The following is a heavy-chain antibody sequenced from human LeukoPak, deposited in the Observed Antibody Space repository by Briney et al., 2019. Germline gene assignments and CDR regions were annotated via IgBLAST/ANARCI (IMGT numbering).Heavy chain of an antibody. Sequence: ASVKVSCKASGYTFTSYDINWVRQATGQGLEWMGWMNPNSGNTGYAQKFQGRVTMTRNTSISTAHMELSSLRSEDTAVYYCARGGFRFIYDFWSGYYTKANWFDPWGQGTLVTVSS. V-gene: IGHV1-8*01. CDR2: MNPNSGNT. CDR3: ARGGFRFIYDFWSGYYTKANWFDP. CDR1: GYTFTSYD. D-gene: IGHD3-3*01. J-gene: IGHJ5*02.